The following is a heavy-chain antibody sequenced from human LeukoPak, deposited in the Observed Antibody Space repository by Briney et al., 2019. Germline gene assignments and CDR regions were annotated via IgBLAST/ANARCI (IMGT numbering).Heavy chain of an antibody. D-gene: IGHD3-10*01. Sequence: VQPGRSLRLSCAASGFTFSNYDMHWVRQAPGKGLEWVAVISYDGSNKYSADSVKGRFTISRDNSKNTLYLEMNSLSVEDTAVYYCAKLRGYYGSGQQITLDYWGQGTLVTVSS. CDR2: ISYDGSNK. V-gene: IGHV3-30*18. J-gene: IGHJ4*02. CDR3: AKLRGYYGSGQQITLDY. CDR1: GFTFSNYD.